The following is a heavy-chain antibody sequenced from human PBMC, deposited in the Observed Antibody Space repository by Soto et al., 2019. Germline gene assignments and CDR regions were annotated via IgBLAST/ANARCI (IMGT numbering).Heavy chain of an antibody. CDR3: AREHWNYGLQPTTLDY. CDR2: INAGNGNT. V-gene: IGHV1-3*01. Sequence: GASVKVSCKASGYTFTSYAMHWVRQAPGQRLEWMGWINAGNGNTKYSQKFQGRVTITRDTSASTAYMELSSLRSEDTAVYYCAREHWNYGLQPTTLDYWGQGTLVTVYS. J-gene: IGHJ4*02. CDR1: GYTFTSYA. D-gene: IGHD1-7*01.